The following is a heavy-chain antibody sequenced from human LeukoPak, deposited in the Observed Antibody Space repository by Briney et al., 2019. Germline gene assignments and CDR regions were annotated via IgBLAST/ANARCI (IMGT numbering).Heavy chain of an antibody. V-gene: IGHV1-18*01. CDR2: ITGNNGNT. J-gene: IGHJ4*02. D-gene: IGHD1-26*01. CDR1: GYTFSGYG. Sequence: ASVKGPCKTSGYTFSGYGISWVRQAPGKGLEWMGWITGNNGNTNYAPSLQGRVTMTTDTSTNTVYMELTSLKSDDTAVYYCARDQRNSGSYRFEYWGQGTLVTVSS. CDR3: ARDQRNSGSYRFEY.